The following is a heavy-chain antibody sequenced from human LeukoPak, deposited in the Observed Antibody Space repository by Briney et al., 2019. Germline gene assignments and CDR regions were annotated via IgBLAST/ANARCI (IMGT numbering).Heavy chain of an antibody. Sequence: GASVKVSCKPSGGTFSSHTIIWVRQAPGQGLEWMGGIIPIFGTPNYAQKFQGRVTIIADESTSTVYMELSSLRSEDTAVYYCARSSWTGGYSYQGDWGQGTLVSVSS. CDR3: ARSSWTGGYSYQGD. V-gene: IGHV1-69*13. CDR2: IIPIFGTP. J-gene: IGHJ4*02. D-gene: IGHD5-18*01. CDR1: GGTFSSHT.